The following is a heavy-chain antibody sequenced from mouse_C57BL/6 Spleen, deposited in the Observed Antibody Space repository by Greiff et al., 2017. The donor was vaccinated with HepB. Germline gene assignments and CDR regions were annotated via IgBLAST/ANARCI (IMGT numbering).Heavy chain of an antibody. CDR1: GYAFSSYW. V-gene: IGHV1-80*01. CDR2: IYPGDGDT. CDR3: AGRVCGPFGDFDV. D-gene: IGHD2-10*02. J-gene: IGHJ1*03. Sequence: VQLQQSGAELVKPGASVKISCKASGYAFSSYWMNWVKQRPGKGLEWIGQIYPGDGDTNYNGKFKGKATVTADKSSSPAYMQLSSLSSEDSEVFFCAGRVCGPFGDFDVWGTGTTVTVSS.